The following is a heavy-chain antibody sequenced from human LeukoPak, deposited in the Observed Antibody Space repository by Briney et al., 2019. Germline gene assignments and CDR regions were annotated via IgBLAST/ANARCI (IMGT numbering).Heavy chain of an antibody. D-gene: IGHD6-13*01. V-gene: IGHV3-30*18. CDR2: VSYDGSNK. J-gene: IGHJ4*02. CDR3: AKDCISLGIAAAGIDY. Sequence: GGSLRLSCAASGFIFSNYGMHWVRQAPGKGPEWVALVSYDGSNKYYADSVKGRFTISRDNSKNTLYLQMNSLRAEDTAVYYCAKDCISLGIAAAGIDYWGQGTLVTVSP. CDR1: GFIFSNYG.